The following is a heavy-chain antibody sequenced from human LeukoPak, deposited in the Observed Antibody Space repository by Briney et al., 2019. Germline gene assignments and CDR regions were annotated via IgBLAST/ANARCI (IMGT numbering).Heavy chain of an antibody. CDR1: GFTFSTYG. Sequence: PGGSLRLSCAASGFTFSTYGMHWVRQAPGKGLEWVAFIWYDGSNKYYADSVKGRFTISRDNSKNTLYLQMNSLRAEDAAVYYCARDRYDYGDYFFDYWGQGTLVTVSS. D-gene: IGHD4-17*01. CDR2: IWYDGSNK. V-gene: IGHV3-33*08. CDR3: ARDRYDYGDYFFDY. J-gene: IGHJ4*02.